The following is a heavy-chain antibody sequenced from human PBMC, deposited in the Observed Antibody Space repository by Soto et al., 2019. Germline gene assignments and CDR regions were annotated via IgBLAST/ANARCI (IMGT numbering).Heavy chain of an antibody. D-gene: IGHD6-19*01. J-gene: IGHJ5*01. V-gene: IGHV3-23*01. Sequence: EVQLLESGGGLVQPGGSLRLSCAASGFTFSSYAMSWVRQAPGKGLEWVSAISGSGGSTYYADSVKGRFTISRDNSKNPLYLQMNSLRAEDTAVYYCAKENAREQWLVLSFGWFDSWGQGSLLTVSS. CDR3: AKENAREQWLVLSFGWFDS. CDR2: ISGSGGST. CDR1: GFTFSSYA.